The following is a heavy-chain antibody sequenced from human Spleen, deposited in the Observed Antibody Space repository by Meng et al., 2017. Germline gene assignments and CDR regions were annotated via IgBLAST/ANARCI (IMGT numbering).Heavy chain of an antibody. Sequence: QVQLQESGPGLVKPSQTLSLTCTVSGDSISSGGYYWSWIRQHPGKGLEWIGFIYYSGTTSYNPSLKSRVSISVDTSKNQFSLKMKSVTAADTAVYYCASQSVTAIPFDYWGPGALVTVSS. D-gene: IGHD2-21*02. CDR1: GDSISSGGYY. CDR3: ASQSVTAIPFDY. CDR2: IYYSGTT. V-gene: IGHV4-31*03. J-gene: IGHJ4*02.